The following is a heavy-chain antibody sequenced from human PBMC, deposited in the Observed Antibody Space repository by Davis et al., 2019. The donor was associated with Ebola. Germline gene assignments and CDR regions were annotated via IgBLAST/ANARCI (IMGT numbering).Heavy chain of an antibody. V-gene: IGHV4-34*01. D-gene: IGHD3-22*01. Sequence: PSETLSLTCAVYGGSFSGYYWSWIRQPPGKGLEWIGEINHSGSTNYNPSLKSRVTISVDTSKNQFSLKLSSVTAADTAVYYCARIDYYDSSGYYSYFDYWGQGTLVTVSS. CDR3: ARIDYYDSSGYYSYFDY. J-gene: IGHJ4*02. CDR1: GGSFSGYY. CDR2: INHSGST.